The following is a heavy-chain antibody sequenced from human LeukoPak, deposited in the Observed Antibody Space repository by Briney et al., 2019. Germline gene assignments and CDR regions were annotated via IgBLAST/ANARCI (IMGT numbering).Heavy chain of an antibody. J-gene: IGHJ4*02. CDR2: VYYRGST. CDR3: ARGVVGATAFGY. CDR1: GGSISSSY. Sequence: SETLSLTCTVSGGSISSSYWSWFRQPPGKGLEWIGYVYYRGSTNYNPSLESRVTISLDTSKNQCSLKLSSVTAADTAVYYCARGVVGATAFGYWGQGTLVTVSS. D-gene: IGHD1-26*01. V-gene: IGHV4-59*01.